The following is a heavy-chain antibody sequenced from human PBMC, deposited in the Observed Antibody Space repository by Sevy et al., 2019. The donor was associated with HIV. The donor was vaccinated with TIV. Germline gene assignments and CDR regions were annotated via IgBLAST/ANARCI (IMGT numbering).Heavy chain of an antibody. V-gene: IGHV1-2*06. CDR2: IFPNSGVT. CDR1: GYTFTDEY. CDR3: ARDAAGGTTNSGMDV. Sequence: ASLKVSCKASGYTFTDEYLHWVRQAPGQGLEWMGRIFPNSGVTKYTQKFQGRVTMTRDTSISTAYMELSRLRFDDTAVYYCARDAAGGTTNSGMDVWGQGTTVTVSS. J-gene: IGHJ6*02. D-gene: IGHD1-7*01.